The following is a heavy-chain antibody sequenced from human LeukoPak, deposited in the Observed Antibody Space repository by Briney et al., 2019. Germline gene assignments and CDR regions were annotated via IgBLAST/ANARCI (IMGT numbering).Heavy chain of an antibody. CDR1: GFTFSRYA. J-gene: IGHJ4*02. D-gene: IGHD4-17*01. V-gene: IGHV3-23*01. Sequence: GGSLRLSCVAPGFTFSRYAMSWVRKAPGKGLEWVSAIDGRGGNTFYADSVKGRFTISRANSKNTLFLHMTSLTAEDTAVYFCAKDSSVPYGITNWGQGTLVTVS. CDR2: IDGRGGNT. CDR3: AKDSSVPYGITN.